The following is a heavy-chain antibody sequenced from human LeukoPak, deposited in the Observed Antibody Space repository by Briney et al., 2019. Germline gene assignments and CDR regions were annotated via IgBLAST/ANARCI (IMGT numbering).Heavy chain of an antibody. CDR2: IIPIFGTA. V-gene: IGHV1-69*05. J-gene: IGHJ1*01. CDR3: ARAGFVTYDSSGYWSYFQH. Sequence: SVKVSCKASGGTFSSYAISWVRQAPGQGLEWMGGIIPIFGTANYAQKFQGRVTITTDESTSTAHMELSSLRSEDTAVYYCARAGFVTYDSSGYWSYFQHWGQGTLVTVSS. CDR1: GGTFSSYA. D-gene: IGHD3-22*01.